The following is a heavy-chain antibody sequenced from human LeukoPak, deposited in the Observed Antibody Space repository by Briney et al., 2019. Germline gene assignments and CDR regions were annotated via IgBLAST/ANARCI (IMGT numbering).Heavy chain of an antibody. Sequence: SETLSLTCTVSGGSISSSSYYWGWIRQPPGKGLEWIGSIYYSGSTYYNPSLKSRVTVSVDTSKNQFSLKLSSVTAADTAVYYCARLGNYYDSSGYSGYYFDYWGQGTLVTVSS. CDR3: ARLGNYYDSSGYSGYYFDY. CDR1: GGSISSSSYY. D-gene: IGHD3-22*01. J-gene: IGHJ4*02. CDR2: IYYSGST. V-gene: IGHV4-39*01.